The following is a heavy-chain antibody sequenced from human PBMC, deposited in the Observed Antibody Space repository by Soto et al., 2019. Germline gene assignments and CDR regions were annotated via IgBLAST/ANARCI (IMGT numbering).Heavy chain of an antibody. CDR3: ARESEDLTSNFDY. J-gene: IGHJ4*02. CDR1: GFTFTRYS. V-gene: IGHV3-21*06. CDR2: ISSTTNYI. Sequence: GGSLRLSCAASGFTFTRYSMNWVRQAPGKGLEWVSSISSTTNYIYYGDSMKGRFTISRDNAKNSLYLEMNSRRAEDTAVYYCARESEDLTSNFDYWGQGTLVTVS.